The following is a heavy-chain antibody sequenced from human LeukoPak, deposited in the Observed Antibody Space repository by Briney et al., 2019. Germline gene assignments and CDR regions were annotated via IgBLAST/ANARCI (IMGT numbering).Heavy chain of an antibody. D-gene: IGHD2-2*01. CDR1: GFTFSSYA. CDR3: ARGGRYCSSTSCYSWFDP. Sequence: GGSLRLSCGASGFTFSSYAMHWVRQAPGKGLEWVAVISYDGSNKYYADSVKGRFTISRDNSKNTLYLQMNSLRAEDTAVYYCARGGRYCSSTSCYSWFDPWGQGTLVTVSS. V-gene: IGHV3-30-3*01. J-gene: IGHJ5*02. CDR2: ISYDGSNK.